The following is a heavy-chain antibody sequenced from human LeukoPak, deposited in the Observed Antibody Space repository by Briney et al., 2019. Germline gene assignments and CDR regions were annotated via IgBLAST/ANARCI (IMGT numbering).Heavy chain of an antibody. Sequence: GGSLRLSCAASGFTLSSYWMHWVRQAPGKGLVWVSHSDTDGSTTNYADSVKGRFTISRDNAKNTLYLQMESLRAEDTAVYYCARVYCGGDCYSTEFFQDWGQGTLVTVSS. CDR1: GFTLSSYW. V-gene: IGHV3-74*01. CDR2: SDTDGSTT. CDR3: ARVYCGGDCYSTEFFQD. J-gene: IGHJ1*01. D-gene: IGHD2-21*02.